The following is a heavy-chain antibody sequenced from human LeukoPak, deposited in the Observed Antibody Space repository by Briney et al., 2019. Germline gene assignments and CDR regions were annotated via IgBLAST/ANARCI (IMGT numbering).Heavy chain of an antibody. J-gene: IGHJ4*02. CDR3: ARGGHFDSSFDY. V-gene: IGHV3-21*01. CDR2: ISSSSSYI. CDR1: GSTFSSYS. Sequence: PGGSLRLSCAASGSTFSSYSMNWVRQAPGKGLEWVSSISSSSSYIYYADSVKGRFTISRDNAKNSLYLQMNSLRAEDTAVYYCARGGHFDSSFDYWGQGTLVTVSS. D-gene: IGHD3-9*01.